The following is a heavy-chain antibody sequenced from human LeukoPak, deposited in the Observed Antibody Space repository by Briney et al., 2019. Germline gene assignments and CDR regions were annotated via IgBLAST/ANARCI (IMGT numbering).Heavy chain of an antibody. J-gene: IGHJ4*02. CDR2: MYPGDSDT. Sequence: GESLQISCKGSGYTFTNYWIGWVRQLPGKGLEWMGIMYPGDSDTRYSPSFQGQVTFSADKSISTAYLQWSSLKASDTAMYYCARGDYGDFRVFYTLFDYWGQGTLVTVSS. CDR3: ARGDYGDFRVFYTLFDY. CDR1: GYTFTNYW. D-gene: IGHD4-17*01. V-gene: IGHV5-51*01.